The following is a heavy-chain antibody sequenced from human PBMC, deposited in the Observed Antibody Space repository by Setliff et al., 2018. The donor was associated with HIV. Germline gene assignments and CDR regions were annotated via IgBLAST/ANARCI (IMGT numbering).Heavy chain of an antibody. J-gene: IGHJ4*02. CDR1: GVSVGSGDYY. CDR2: IFHSGDT. D-gene: IGHD6-6*01. Sequence: SETLSLTCSVSGVSVGSGDYYWHWIRQHPEKALEWIGYIFHSGDTYYNPSLKSRISMSVDTSKNQFSLELTSLTAADTAVYYCATRPRIAARPFDYWGQGMLVTVSS. CDR3: ATRPRIAARPFDY. V-gene: IGHV4-31*03.